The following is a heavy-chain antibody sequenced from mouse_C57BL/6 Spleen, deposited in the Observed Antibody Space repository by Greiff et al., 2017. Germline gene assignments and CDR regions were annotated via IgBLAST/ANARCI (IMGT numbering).Heavy chain of an antibody. V-gene: IGHV2-5*01. CDR2: IWRGGST. CDR3: AKDYGSSPSYWYCDV. Sequence: QVQLKESGPGLVQPSQSLSITCTVSGFSLTSYGVHWVRQSPGKGLEWLGVIWRGGSTDYNAAFMSRLSLTKDNSKSQVFFKMNSLQADDTAIYXCAKDYGSSPSYWYCDVWGTGTSVTVSS. D-gene: IGHD1-1*01. J-gene: IGHJ1*03. CDR1: GFSLTSYG.